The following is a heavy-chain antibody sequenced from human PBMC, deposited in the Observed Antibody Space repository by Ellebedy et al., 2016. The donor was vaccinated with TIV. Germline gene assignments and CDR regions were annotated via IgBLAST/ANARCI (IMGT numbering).Heavy chain of an antibody. CDR3: ARSFVIGGMVVGY. CDR2: ISSNGGST. CDR1: GFTFSSYA. J-gene: IGHJ4*02. Sequence: PGGSLRLSCSASGFTFSSYAMHWVRQAPGKGLEYVSAISSNGGSTYYADSVKGRFTISRDNSKNTLYLQMNSLRAEDTAVYYCARSFVIGGMVVGYWGQGTLVTVSS. D-gene: IGHD2/OR15-2a*01. V-gene: IGHV3-64*04.